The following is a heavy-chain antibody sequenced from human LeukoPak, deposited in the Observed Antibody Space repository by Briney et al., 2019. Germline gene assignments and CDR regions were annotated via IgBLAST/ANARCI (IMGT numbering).Heavy chain of an antibody. D-gene: IGHD6-19*01. CDR3: ARDRTGSGWDFDY. J-gene: IGHJ4*02. CDR1: GGSISSYY. V-gene: IGHV4-59*01. CDR2: IYYSGSA. Sequence: SETLSLTCTVSGGSISSYYWSWIRQPPGKGLEWIGYIYYSGSANYNPSLKSRVTISVDTSKNQFSLKLSSVTAADTAVYYCARDRTGSGWDFDYWGQGTLVTVSS.